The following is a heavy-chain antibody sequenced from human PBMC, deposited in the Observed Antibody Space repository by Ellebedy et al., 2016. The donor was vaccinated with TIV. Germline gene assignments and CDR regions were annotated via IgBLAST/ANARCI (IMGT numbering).Heavy chain of an antibody. CDR3: ATRGHSSGWFAD. CDR1: GFIFSAYA. CDR2: ISVRGEST. D-gene: IGHD3-22*01. Sequence: PGGSLRLSFPTSGFIFSAYAISWVRQPPGRGLEWVSTISVRGESTFAADSVKGRFTIARDFSKRTGYLQMNSLRVEATAVYFWATRGHSSGWFADWGQGTLATVSS. V-gene: IGHV3-23*01. J-gene: IGHJ5*02.